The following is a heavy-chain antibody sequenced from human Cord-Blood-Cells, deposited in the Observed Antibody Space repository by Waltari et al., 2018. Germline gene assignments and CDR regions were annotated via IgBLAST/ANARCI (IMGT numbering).Heavy chain of an antibody. J-gene: IGHJ4*02. CDR3: ARRPTHYFTMGAFDY. D-gene: IGHD3-3*01. V-gene: IGHV4-34*01. CDR1: GYY. CDR2: INHSGST. Sequence: GYYWSWIRQPPGKGLEWIGEINHSGSTNYNPSLKSRVTISVDTSKNQFSLKLSSVNAVDTAVYYCARRPTHYFTMGAFDYWGQGTLVTVSS.